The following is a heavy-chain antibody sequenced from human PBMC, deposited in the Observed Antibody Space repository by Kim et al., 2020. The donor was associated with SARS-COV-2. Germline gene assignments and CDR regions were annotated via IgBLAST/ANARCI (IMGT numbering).Heavy chain of an antibody. Sequence: GGSLRLSCAASGFTFDDYAMHWVRQAPGKGLEWVSGISWNSGSIGYADSVKGRFTISRDNAKNSLYLQMNSLRAEDTALYYCAKDRGEEMATIFDSWGQG. CDR3: AKDRGEEMATIFDS. V-gene: IGHV3-9*01. J-gene: IGHJ4*02. CDR1: GFTFDDYA. CDR2: ISWNSGSI. D-gene: IGHD5-12*01.